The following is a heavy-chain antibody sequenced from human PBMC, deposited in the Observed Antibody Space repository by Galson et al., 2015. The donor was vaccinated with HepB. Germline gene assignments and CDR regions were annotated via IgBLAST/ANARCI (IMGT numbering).Heavy chain of an antibody. CDR3: AQLGTGY. D-gene: IGHD7-27*01. CDR2: IYSSSSST. Sequence: SLRLSCAASGFSVYSNYMNWVRQAPGKGLEWVSLIYSSSSSTNYADFVRGRFTISRDTSKNTVYLQISRLRADDTAMYYCAQLGTGYWGRGTLVTVSS. J-gene: IGHJ4*02. V-gene: IGHV3-53*01. CDR1: GFSVYSNY.